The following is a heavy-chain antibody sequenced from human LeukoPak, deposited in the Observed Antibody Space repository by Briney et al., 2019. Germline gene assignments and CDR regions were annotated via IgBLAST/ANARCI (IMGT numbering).Heavy chain of an antibody. CDR1: GFTFSSYG. V-gene: IGHV3-23*01. CDR2: ISGSGGST. D-gene: IGHD4/OR15-4a*01. J-gene: IGHJ4*02. Sequence: GGTLTLSCAASGFTFSSYGMSWVRQAPGKGLEWVSAISGSGGSTNYADSVKGRFTISRDNSKNTLYLQMNSLRAEDTAVYYCARRAGAYSHPYDYWGQGTLVTVSS. CDR3: ARRAGAYSHPYDY.